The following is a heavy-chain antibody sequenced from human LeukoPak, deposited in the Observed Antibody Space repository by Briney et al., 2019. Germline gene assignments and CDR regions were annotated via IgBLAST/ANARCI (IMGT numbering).Heavy chain of an antibody. Sequence: GGSLRLSCAASGFTFSDYYMSWIRQAPGKGLEWVSYISSSSSYTNYADSVKGRFTISRDNAKNSLYLQMNSLRAEDTAVYYCARDLAVAGTGFDYWGQGTLVTVSS. CDR3: ARDLAVAGTGFDY. V-gene: IGHV3-11*05. D-gene: IGHD6-19*01. CDR2: ISSSSSYT. CDR1: GFTFSDYY. J-gene: IGHJ4*02.